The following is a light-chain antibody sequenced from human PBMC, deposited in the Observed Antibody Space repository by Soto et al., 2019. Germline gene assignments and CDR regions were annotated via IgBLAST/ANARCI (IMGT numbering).Light chain of an antibody. V-gene: IGLV4-69*01. J-gene: IGLJ2*01. Sequence: QPVLTQSPSASASLGASVKLTCTLSSEHSSYAIAWHQQQPEKGPRYLMKLSSDGSHSKGDGIPDRFSGSSSGAERYLTISSLQSEDEADYYCQTWDTGARVVCGGGTKLTDL. CDR2: LSSDGSH. CDR3: QTWDTGARVV. CDR1: SEHSSYA.